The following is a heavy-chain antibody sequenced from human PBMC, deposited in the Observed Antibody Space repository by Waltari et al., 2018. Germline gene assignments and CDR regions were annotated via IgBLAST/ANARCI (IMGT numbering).Heavy chain of an antibody. D-gene: IGHD3-22*01. V-gene: IGHV1-46*01. CDR2: INPRGGST. CDR1: GYTFTSYY. Sequence: QVQLVQSGAEVKKPGASVKVSCKASGYTFTSYYMHWVRQAPGQGLEWMGIINPRGGSTSYAQKFQGRVTMTRDTSTSTVYMELSSLRSEDTAVYYCARGDYYDSSGYTYAFDIWGQGTMVTVSS. J-gene: IGHJ3*02. CDR3: ARGDYYDSSGYTYAFDI.